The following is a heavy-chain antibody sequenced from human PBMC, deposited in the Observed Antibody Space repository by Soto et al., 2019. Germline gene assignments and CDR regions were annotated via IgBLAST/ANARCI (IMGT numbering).Heavy chain of an antibody. V-gene: IGHV3-30*18. D-gene: IGHD6-6*01. J-gene: IGHJ6*02. CDR2: ISYDGSNK. CDR1: GFTFSSYG. Sequence: GGSLRLSCAASGFTFSSYGMHWVRQAPGKGLEWVAVISYDGSNKYYADSVKGRFTISRDNSKSTLYLQMNSLRAEDTAVYYCAKTVSSGPIIWGQGTTVTVSS. CDR3: AKTVSSGPII.